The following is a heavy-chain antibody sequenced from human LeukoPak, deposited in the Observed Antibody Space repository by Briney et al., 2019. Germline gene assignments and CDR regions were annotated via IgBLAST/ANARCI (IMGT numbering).Heavy chain of an antibody. V-gene: IGHV1-2*02. CDR2: INPNSGGT. Sequence: ASVKVSCKASGYTFTGYYMHWVRQAPGQGLEWMGWINPNSGGTNYAQKFQGRVTMTRNTSISTAYMELSSLRSEDTAVYYCARGSRYFDWLLYYFDYWGQGTLVTVSS. CDR3: ARGSRYFDWLLYYFDY. D-gene: IGHD3-9*01. J-gene: IGHJ4*02. CDR1: GYTFTGYY.